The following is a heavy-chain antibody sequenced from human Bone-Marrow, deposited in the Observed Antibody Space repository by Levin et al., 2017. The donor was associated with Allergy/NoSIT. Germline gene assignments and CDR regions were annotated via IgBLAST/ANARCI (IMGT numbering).Heavy chain of an antibody. CDR2: VYWDDDK. Sequence: TLSLTCAFSGFSLTTSGVGVGWIRQPPGQALECLEWLAVVYWDDDKRYSPSLRSRLTITKDTSKNQVVLTMTNVDPVDTATYYCAHRRATGSPGDVGYFDFWGQGILVTVSS. CDR1: GFSLTTSGVG. CDR3: AHRRATGSPGDVGYFDF. V-gene: IGHV2-5*02. J-gene: IGHJ4*02. D-gene: IGHD1-1*01.